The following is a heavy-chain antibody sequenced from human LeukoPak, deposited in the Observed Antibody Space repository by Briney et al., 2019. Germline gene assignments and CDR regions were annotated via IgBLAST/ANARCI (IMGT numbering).Heavy chain of an antibody. V-gene: IGHV4-4*02. D-gene: IGHD3-16*02. CDR1: GGSISSRSW. CDR3: ARSDYIWGSYRVYDY. CDR2: ISHSENT. J-gene: IGHJ4*02. Sequence: SETLSLTCAVSGGSISSRSWWSWVRQAPGKGLEWIGEISHSENTNYNPSLKSRVTTSIDKSNNQFPLNLTSVTAADTAVYYCARSDYIWGSYRVYDYWGQGTLVTVSS.